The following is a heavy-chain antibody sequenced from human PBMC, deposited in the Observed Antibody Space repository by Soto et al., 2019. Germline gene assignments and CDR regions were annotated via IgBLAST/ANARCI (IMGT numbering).Heavy chain of an antibody. D-gene: IGHD3-9*01. CDR3: ARTQWDYDVLTGRLWGAFDI. CDR2: IYHSGGT. CDR1: GGSISSGGYS. J-gene: IGHJ3*02. Sequence: QLQLQESGSGLVKPSQTLSLTCAVSGGSISSGGYSWSWIRLPPGKGLEWIGNIYHSGGTSYNPSLKSRVTISIDKSKNEFSLRLTSVTAADTAFYYCARTQWDYDVLTGRLWGAFDIWGQGAKVTVSS. V-gene: IGHV4-30-2*01.